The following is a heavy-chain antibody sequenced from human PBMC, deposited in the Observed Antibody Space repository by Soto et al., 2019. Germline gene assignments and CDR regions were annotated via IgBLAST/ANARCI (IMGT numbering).Heavy chain of an antibody. Sequence: QVQLQQWGAGLLKPSETLSLTCAVYGGSFSGYYWSWIRQPPGKGLEWIGEINHSGSTNYNPSLKSRVTISVRHSKDQFPLKLSSVAAGDTAGYYCARVGSYGTFYYYWSGSYYRPFDYWGQGTLVTVSS. V-gene: IGHV4-34*01. CDR1: GGSFSGYY. CDR2: INHSGST. CDR3: ARVGSYGTFYYYWSGSYYRPFDY. D-gene: IGHD3-10*01. J-gene: IGHJ4*02.